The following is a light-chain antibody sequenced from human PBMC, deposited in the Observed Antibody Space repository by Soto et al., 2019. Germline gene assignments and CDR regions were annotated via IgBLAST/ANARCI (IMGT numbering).Light chain of an antibody. V-gene: IGLV2-14*01. Sequence: QSALTQPASVSGSPGQAITISCTGTSSDVGGYNYVSWDQHRPGKAPQLIIYEVSYRPSGVSNRFSGSKSDNTASLTISGLQAEDEADYYCSSYTANNTRLFGTGTKVTVL. CDR3: SSYTANNTRL. CDR2: EVS. J-gene: IGLJ1*01. CDR1: SSDVGGYNY.